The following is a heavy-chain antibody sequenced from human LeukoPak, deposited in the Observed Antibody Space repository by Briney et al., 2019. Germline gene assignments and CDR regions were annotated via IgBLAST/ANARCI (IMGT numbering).Heavy chain of an antibody. CDR1: GYSFTSYW. J-gene: IGHJ5*02. D-gene: IGHD3-3*01. Sequence: GESLKISCKGSGYSFTSYWIAWVRQMPEKGLEWMGIIYPGDSDTRYSPSFQGQVTISVDKSISTAYLQWSRLKASDTAMYYCARHDYDLWFFDPWGQGTLVTVSS. CDR2: IYPGDSDT. V-gene: IGHV5-51*01. CDR3: ARHDYDLWFFDP.